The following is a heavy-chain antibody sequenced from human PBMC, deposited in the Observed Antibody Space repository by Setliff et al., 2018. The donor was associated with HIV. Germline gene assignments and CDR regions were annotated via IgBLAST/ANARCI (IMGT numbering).Heavy chain of an antibody. CDR3: ARRSIVGSTRGYYYYALDV. CDR2: IYISGNT. Sequence: PSETLSLTCTVSGDSINKYYWSWIRQPPGKGLEWIGYIYISGNTMYNPSLKSRVTMSLDTPKNQVSLKLTSVTAADTAVYYCARRSIVGSTRGYYYYALDVWGQGTKVTVSS. CDR1: GDSINKYY. J-gene: IGHJ6*02. V-gene: IGHV4-4*09. D-gene: IGHD2-21*01.